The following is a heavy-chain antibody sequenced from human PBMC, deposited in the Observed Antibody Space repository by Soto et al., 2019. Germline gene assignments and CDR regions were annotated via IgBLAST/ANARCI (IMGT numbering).Heavy chain of an antibody. J-gene: IGHJ5*02. CDR3: AKSRALRYFDWLLLLDP. CDR1: GFTFSSYA. D-gene: IGHD3-9*01. CDR2: ISGSGGST. Sequence: GGSLRLSCAASGFTFSSYAMSWVRQAPGKGLEWVSAISGSGGSTYYADSVKGRFTISRDNSKNTLYLQMNSLRAEDTAVYYCAKSRALRYFDWLLLLDPWGQGTLVTVSS. V-gene: IGHV3-23*01.